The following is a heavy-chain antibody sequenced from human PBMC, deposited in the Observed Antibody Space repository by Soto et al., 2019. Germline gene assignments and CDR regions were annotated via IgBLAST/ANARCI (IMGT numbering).Heavy chain of an antibody. CDR3: VRQVGSGQWLCDN. J-gene: IGHJ4*02. V-gene: IGHV4-39*01. CDR2: VYHSGST. Sequence: QLQLQESGPGLVKPSETLSLTCTVSGGSISNAAYWWGWIRQPPGQGLEWIGSVYHSGSTLYTPSPNSRVTISVDTSKSQLSQKLHPVTASDAAGFYCVRQVGSGQWLCDNCVQGTLLTVSS. CDR1: GGSISNAAYW. D-gene: IGHD6-19*01.